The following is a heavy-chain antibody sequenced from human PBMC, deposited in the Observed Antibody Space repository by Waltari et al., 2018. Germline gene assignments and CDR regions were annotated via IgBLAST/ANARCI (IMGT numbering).Heavy chain of an antibody. CDR1: GGSISTGTYS. V-gene: IGHV4-30-2*01. CDR3: GRARYCSGGSCFADY. J-gene: IGHJ4*02. CDR2: IYHSGTT. Sequence: QLQLQESGSGLVKPSQTLSLTCAVSGGSISTGTYSWTWIRQPPGKGLERIGYIYHSGTTHYNPSLKSRVTISVDLSKNQFSLNLSSVTAADTAVYYCGRARYCSGGSCFADYWGQGTLVTVSS. D-gene: IGHD2-15*01.